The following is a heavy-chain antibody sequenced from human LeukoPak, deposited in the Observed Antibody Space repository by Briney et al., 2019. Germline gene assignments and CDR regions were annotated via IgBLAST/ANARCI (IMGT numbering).Heavy chain of an antibody. V-gene: IGHV1-2*06. J-gene: IGHJ4*02. CDR2: IYPNSGDP. CDR1: GYTFTDYY. Sequence: GASVKVSCRASGYTFTDYYIHWVRQAPGQGLEWMGRIYPNSGDPDYAQKCQGRVTMTRDTSISTAYMEFSRLKSDDTAVYYCARDDGWAGTDCWGQGTLVTVSS. D-gene: IGHD3-10*01. CDR3: ARDDGWAGTDC.